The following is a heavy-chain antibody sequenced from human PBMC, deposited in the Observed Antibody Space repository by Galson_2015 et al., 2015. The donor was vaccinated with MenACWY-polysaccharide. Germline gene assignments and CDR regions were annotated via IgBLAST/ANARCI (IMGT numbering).Heavy chain of an antibody. V-gene: IGHV3-23*01. CDR2: IGGSGSNT. J-gene: IGHJ4*02. CDR1: GFTFSNYA. D-gene: IGHD2-2*01. Sequence: SLRLSCAASGFTFSNYAMSWVRQAPGEGLEWVSTIGGSGSNTHYADSVKGRFTISRDNSKNTLSLQMNSLRAEDTAVYYRARVRYSTGKYQFDYWGQGTLVAVSS. CDR3: ARVRYSTGKYQFDY.